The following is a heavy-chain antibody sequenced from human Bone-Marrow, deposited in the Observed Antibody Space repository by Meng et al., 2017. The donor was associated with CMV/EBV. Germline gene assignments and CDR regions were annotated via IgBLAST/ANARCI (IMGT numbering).Heavy chain of an antibody. J-gene: IGHJ4*02. CDR3: ASLIGAAPAFDY. D-gene: IGHD1-26*01. V-gene: IGHV3-48*03. CDR1: GFIFRSYE. CDR2: IDNTGWTT. Sequence: GGSLRLSCAASGFIFRSYEMNWVRQAPGKGLEWIADIDNTGWTTHYADSVQGRFIISRDNTKNSLFLQMNSLRADDTAAYYCASLIGAAPAFDYWGQGALVTVSS.